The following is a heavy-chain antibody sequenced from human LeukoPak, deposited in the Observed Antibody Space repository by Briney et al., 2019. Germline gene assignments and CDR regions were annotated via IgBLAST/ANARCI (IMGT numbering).Heavy chain of an antibody. D-gene: IGHD2-2*01. CDR3: AKEMVPAAMPGPPNDAFDI. CDR1: GFTFSSYA. V-gene: IGHV3-23*01. Sequence: GGSLRLSCAASGFTFSSYAMSWVRQAPGKGLEWVSAISGSGGSTYYADSVKGRFTISRDNSKNTLYLQMNSLRAEDTAVYYCAKEMVPAAMPGPPNDAFDIWGRGTMVTVSS. J-gene: IGHJ3*02. CDR2: ISGSGGST.